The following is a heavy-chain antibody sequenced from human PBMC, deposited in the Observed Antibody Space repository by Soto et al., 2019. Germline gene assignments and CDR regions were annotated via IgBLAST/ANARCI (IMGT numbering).Heavy chain of an antibody. CDR2: ISYDGSNK. CDR3: ARDLRRTTIHY. D-gene: IGHD5-12*01. V-gene: IGHV3-30-3*01. CDR1: GFTFSSYA. J-gene: IGHJ4*02. Sequence: ESGGGVVQPGRSLRLSCAASGFTFSSYAMHWVRQAPGKGLEWVAVISYDGSNKYYADSVKGRFTISRDNSKNTLYLQMNSLRAEDTAVYYCARDLRRTTIHYWGQGTLVTVSS.